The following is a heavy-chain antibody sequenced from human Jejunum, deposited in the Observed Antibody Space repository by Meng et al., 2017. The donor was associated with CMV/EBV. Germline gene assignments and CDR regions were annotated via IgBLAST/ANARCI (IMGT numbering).Heavy chain of an antibody. Sequence: ASGFTFSRSPMSWVRQAPGKGLEWVSTIGVGGADTYHTDSVKGRFTISRDDSKNTLYLQMSSLRAEDTALYYCAKKKDFGGNSGFDYWGQGTLVTVSS. CDR3: AKKKDFGGNSGFDY. CDR1: GFTFSRSP. V-gene: IGHV3-23*01. J-gene: IGHJ4*02. D-gene: IGHD4-23*01. CDR2: IGVGGADT.